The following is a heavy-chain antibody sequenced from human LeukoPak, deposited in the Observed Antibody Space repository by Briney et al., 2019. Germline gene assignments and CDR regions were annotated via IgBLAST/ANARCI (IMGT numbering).Heavy chain of an antibody. CDR1: GYTFTGYY. J-gene: IGHJ5*02. CDR3: ARNTYGSGSGNWFDP. Sequence: ASVTVSCKASGYTFTGYYMHWVRQAPGQGLEWMGWINPNSGGTNYAQKFQGRVTMTRDTSISTAYMELSRLRSDDTAVYYCARNTYGSGSGNWFDPWGQGTLVTVSS. CDR2: INPNSGGT. D-gene: IGHD3-10*01. V-gene: IGHV1-2*02.